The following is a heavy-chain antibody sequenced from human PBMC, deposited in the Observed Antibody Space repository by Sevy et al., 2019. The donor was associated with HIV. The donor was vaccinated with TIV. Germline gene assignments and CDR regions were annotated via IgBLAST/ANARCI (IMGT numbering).Heavy chain of an antibody. CDR1: GGTFSSYA. J-gene: IGHJ6*03. CDR2: IIPIFGTA. CDR3: ARGEGSSSWAFYYYYYMDV. Sequence: AAVKVSCKASGGTFSSYAISWVRQAPGQGLERMGGIIPIFGTANYAQKFQGRVTITADESTSTAYMELSSLRSEDTAAYYCARGEGSSSWAFYYYYYMDVWGKGTMVTVSS. D-gene: IGHD6-13*01. V-gene: IGHV1-69*13.